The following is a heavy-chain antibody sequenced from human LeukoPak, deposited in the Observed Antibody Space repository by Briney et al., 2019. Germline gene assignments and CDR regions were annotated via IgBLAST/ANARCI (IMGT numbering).Heavy chain of an antibody. J-gene: IGHJ4*02. V-gene: IGHV1-18*01. CDR2: ISAYNGNT. D-gene: IGHD3-10*01. CDR1: GYTFTSYG. CDR3: ARLTGGAMVRGADLDY. Sequence: GASVKVSCKASGYTFTSYGISWVRQAPGQGLEWMGWISAYNGNTNYAQKLQGRVTMTTDTSTSTAYMELRSLRSDDTAVYYCARLTGGAMVRGADLDYWGQGTLVTVSS.